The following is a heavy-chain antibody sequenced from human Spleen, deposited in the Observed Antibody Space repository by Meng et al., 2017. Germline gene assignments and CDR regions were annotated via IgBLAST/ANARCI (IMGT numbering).Heavy chain of an antibody. Sequence: CLLLPSSPLSLPSSVSGASFRGSFRSWFRQPPWQVLAWIVEINHSGSTNYNPSLKSRVTISVDTSKNQFSLKLSSVTAADTAVYYCARGYSSSWYGTYWYFDLWGRGTLVTVSS. CDR3: ARGYSSSWYGTYWYFDL. CDR2: INHSGST. J-gene: IGHJ2*01. CDR1: GASFRGSF. D-gene: IGHD6-13*01. V-gene: IGHV4-34*01.